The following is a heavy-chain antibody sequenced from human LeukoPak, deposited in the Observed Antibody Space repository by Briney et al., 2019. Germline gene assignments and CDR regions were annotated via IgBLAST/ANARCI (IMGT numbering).Heavy chain of an antibody. V-gene: IGHV1-18*01. CDR3: ARGLDAASGLANFDY. CDR2: ISAYNGNT. Sequence: ASAKVSCKASGYTFSYFGLNWVRQAPGQGLEWMGWISAYNGNTNYAQKSEGRLSLTTDTATSTVYMELRNLTSDDTAVYFCARGLDAASGLANFDYWGQGTLITVSS. J-gene: IGHJ4*02. CDR1: GYTFSYFG. D-gene: IGHD1-1*01.